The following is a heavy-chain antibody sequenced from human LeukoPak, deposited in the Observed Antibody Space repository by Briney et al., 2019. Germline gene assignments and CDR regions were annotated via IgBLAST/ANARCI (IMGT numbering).Heavy chain of an antibody. Sequence: SETLSLTCAVYGGSFSGYYWSWIRQPPGKGLEWIGEINHSGSTNYNPSLKSRVTISVDTSKNQFSLKLSSVTAADTAVYYCARCKVVVPAAINPRYYYYYYYMDVWGKGTTVTASS. D-gene: IGHD2-2*01. CDR3: ARCKVVVPAAINPRYYYYYYYMDV. CDR2: INHSGST. CDR1: GGSFSGYY. V-gene: IGHV4-34*01. J-gene: IGHJ6*03.